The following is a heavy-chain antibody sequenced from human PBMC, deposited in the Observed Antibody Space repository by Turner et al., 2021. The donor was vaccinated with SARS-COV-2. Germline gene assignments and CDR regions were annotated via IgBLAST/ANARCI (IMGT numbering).Heavy chain of an antibody. CDR3: ATVFAVAGLSYGMDV. CDR1: GYILIELS. CDR2: FDPEDVEA. Sequence: QLQLVLSGAAVKKPGAAVNGSCKVSGYILIELSMPWVRQAPGKGLEWMRGFDPEDVEAIYAQKFQGRVTMTEDTSTYTAYMGLSSLRSEDTAVYYCATVFAVAGLSYGMDVWGQGTTVTVSS. V-gene: IGHV1-24*01. D-gene: IGHD6-19*01. J-gene: IGHJ6*02.